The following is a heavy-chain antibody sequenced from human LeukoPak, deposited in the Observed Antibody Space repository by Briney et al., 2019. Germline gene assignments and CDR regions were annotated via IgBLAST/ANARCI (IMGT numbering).Heavy chain of an antibody. CDR1: GGTFSSYA. Sequence: GASVKVSCKASGGTFSSYAISWVRQAPGQGLEWMGGIIPIFGTANYAQKFQGRVTITADESTSTAYMELSSLRSEDTAVYYCARGVVGATVYYFDYWGQGTLVTVSS. CDR2: IIPIFGTA. J-gene: IGHJ4*02. V-gene: IGHV1-69*13. CDR3: ARGVVGATVYYFDY. D-gene: IGHD1-26*01.